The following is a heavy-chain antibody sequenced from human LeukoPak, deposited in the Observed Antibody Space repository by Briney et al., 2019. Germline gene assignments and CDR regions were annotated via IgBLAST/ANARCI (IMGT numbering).Heavy chain of an antibody. Sequence: PSETLSLTCTVSGGSISSSSYYWGWIRQPPGKGLEWIGSIYYSGSTYYNPSLKSRVTISVDTSKNQFSLKLSSVTAADTAVYYCAVHYRYDYMDVWGKGTTVTVS. J-gene: IGHJ6*03. CDR3: AVHYRYDYMDV. V-gene: IGHV4-39*07. CDR2: IYYSGST. CDR1: GGSISSSSYY. D-gene: IGHD1-1*01.